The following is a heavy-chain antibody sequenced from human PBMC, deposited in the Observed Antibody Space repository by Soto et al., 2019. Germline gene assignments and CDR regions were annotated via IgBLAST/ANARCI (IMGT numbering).Heavy chain of an antibody. Sequence: GAAVKGSFKASGGTFSSYAISWVRQAPGQVLDCMGGIIPIFGTANYAQKFQGRVTITADESTSTAYMELSSLRSEDKAVYYCAIKSVDGRVDYYYGMDVGGQGTTVNVSS. V-gene: IGHV1-69*13. J-gene: IGHJ6*01. CDR3: AIKSVDGRVDYYYGMDV. CDR1: GGTFSSYA. CDR2: IIPIFGTA. D-gene: IGHD6-19*01.